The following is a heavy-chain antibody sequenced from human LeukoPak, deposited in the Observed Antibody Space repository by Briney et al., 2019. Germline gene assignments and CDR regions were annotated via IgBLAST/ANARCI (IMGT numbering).Heavy chain of an antibody. D-gene: IGHD3-10*01. CDR3: GRSYYYGSGSYSDY. CDR1: GSAFTSYG. Sequence: GASVKVSCKASGSAFTSYGISWVRQAPAQGLELVGWISAYNGNTQYAQKLQGRATMTTDTFTSTVYMELRSLRSDDTAVYYCGRSYYYGSGSYSDYWGQGTLVTVSS. V-gene: IGHV1-18*01. J-gene: IGHJ4*02. CDR2: ISAYNGNT.